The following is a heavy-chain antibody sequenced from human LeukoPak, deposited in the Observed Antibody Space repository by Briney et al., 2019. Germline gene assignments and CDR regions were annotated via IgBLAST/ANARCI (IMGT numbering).Heavy chain of an antibody. CDR2: INPNSGGT. V-gene: IGHV1-2*02. CDR3: ASRSSRRIVLPEY. D-gene: IGHD1-14*01. Sequence: ASVKVSCKASGYTFTGYYMHWVRQAPGQGLEWMGWINPNSGGTNCAQKFQGRVTMTRDTSISTAYMELSRLRSDDTAVYYCASRSSRRIVLPEYWGQGTLVTVSS. J-gene: IGHJ4*01. CDR1: GYTFTGYY.